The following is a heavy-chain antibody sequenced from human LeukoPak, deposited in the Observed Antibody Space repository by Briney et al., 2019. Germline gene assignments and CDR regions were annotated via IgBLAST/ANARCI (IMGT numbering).Heavy chain of an antibody. Sequence: GGSLRLSCAASGFAFSNFAMSWVPKAPGKGLEWVSAMSGSGYYTYYVESVKGRFTISRDNSKNTLYLHMNSLRADDTAVYYCAKMEGQRLYDYCMDVWGGGTTVTVSS. J-gene: IGHJ6*03. CDR2: MSGSGYYT. CDR3: AKMEGQRLYDYCMDV. CDR1: GFAFSNFA. V-gene: IGHV3-23*01. D-gene: IGHD3-3*01.